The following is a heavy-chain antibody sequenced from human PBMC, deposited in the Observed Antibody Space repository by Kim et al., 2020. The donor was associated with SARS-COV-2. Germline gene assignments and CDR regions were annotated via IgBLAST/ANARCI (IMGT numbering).Heavy chain of an antibody. CDR3: ARDAYSSSWYVGWEYYYYGRDG. D-gene: IGHD6-13*01. CDR2: INAGNGNT. J-gene: IGHJ6*02. CDR1: GYTFTSYA. Sequence: ASVKVSCKASGYTFTSYAMHWVRQAPGQRLEWMGWINAGNGNTKYSQKFQGRVTITRDTSASTAYMELSSLRSEDTAVYYCARDAYSSSWYVGWEYYYYGRDGTGQGTTVTGSS. V-gene: IGHV1-3*01.